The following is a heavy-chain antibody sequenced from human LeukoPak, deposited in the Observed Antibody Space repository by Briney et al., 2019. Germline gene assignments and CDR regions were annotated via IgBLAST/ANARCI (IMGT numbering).Heavy chain of an antibody. CDR2: ISGSGGST. J-gene: IGHJ4*02. V-gene: IGHV3-23*01. CDR3: AKTRHYYDSSGYYSSY. Sequence: GGSLRLSCAASGFTFSSYATSWVRQAPGKGLEWVSAISGSGGSTYYADSVKGRFTISRDNSKNTPYLQMNSLRAEDTAVYYCAKTRHYYDSSGYYSSYWGQGTLVTVSS. D-gene: IGHD3-22*01. CDR1: GFTFSSYA.